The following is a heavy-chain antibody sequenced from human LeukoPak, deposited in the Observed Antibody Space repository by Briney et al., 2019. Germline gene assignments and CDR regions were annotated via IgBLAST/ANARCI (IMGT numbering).Heavy chain of an antibody. Sequence: PGGSLRLSCATSGFTFSTYIMNWVRQAPGKGLEWVSSISSGSTYIYYADSVKGRFTISRDNSKNTLYLQMNSLRAEDTAVYYCARDLSGSYVDPDYYYYGMDVWGQGTTVTVSS. CDR3: ARDLSGSYVDPDYYYYGMDV. J-gene: IGHJ6*02. CDR2: ISSGSTYI. D-gene: IGHD2-15*01. CDR1: GFTFSTYI. V-gene: IGHV3-21*01.